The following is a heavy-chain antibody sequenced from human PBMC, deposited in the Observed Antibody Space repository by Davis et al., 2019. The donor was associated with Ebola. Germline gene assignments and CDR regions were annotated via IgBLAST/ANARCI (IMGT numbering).Heavy chain of an antibody. D-gene: IGHD6-13*01. CDR3: ARGEGSSWYYYFDY. Sequence: PSETLSLTCTVSGGSISRYYWSWIRQPPGKGLEWIGYIYYSGSTNYNPSLKSRVTISVDTSKNQFSLKLSSVTAADTAVYYCARGEGSSWYYYFDYWGQGTLVTVSS. CDR2: IYYSGST. J-gene: IGHJ4*02. V-gene: IGHV4-59*01. CDR1: GGSISRYY.